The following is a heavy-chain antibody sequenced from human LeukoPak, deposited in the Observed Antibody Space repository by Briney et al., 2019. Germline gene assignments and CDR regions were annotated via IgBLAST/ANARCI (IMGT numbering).Heavy chain of an antibody. Sequence: KPSETLSLTCTVSGGSISSSNYYWGWSRQPPGKGREWIGSIYYSGSTYYNPSLKSPVTISVDTSKNQFSLNLSSVTAADTAVYYCARRRIVATIDYWGQGTLVTVSS. CDR2: IYYSGST. J-gene: IGHJ4*02. V-gene: IGHV4-39*01. CDR3: ARRRIVATIDY. CDR1: GGSISSSNYY. D-gene: IGHD5-12*01.